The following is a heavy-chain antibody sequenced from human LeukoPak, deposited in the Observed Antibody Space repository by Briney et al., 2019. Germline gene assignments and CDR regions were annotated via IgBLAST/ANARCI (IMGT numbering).Heavy chain of an antibody. J-gene: IGHJ4*02. CDR1: GFTFSSFA. CDR3: AKASLGHCSDVFCYHFDY. Sequence: GGSLRLSCAASGFTFSSFAMSWVRQTPGKGLEWVAALSGSDPGTYYPPSVRGRFIISRDNSKNTLYLQMSSLRAEDTAIYYCAKASLGHCSDVFCYHFDYWGQGTLVTVSS. V-gene: IGHV3-23*01. CDR2: LSGSDPGT. D-gene: IGHD2-15*01.